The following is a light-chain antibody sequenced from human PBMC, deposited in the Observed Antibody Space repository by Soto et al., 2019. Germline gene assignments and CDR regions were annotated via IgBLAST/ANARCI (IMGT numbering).Light chain of an antibody. V-gene: IGKV2-28*01. CDR1: TSLLHRNGNNY. J-gene: IGKJ4*01. CDR2: FGS. CDR3: MQTLQTPPT. Sequence: DIVMTQSPLSLAVTPGESASMSCRCGTSLLHRNGNNYLDWYVQKPGQSPQLLIYFGSNRASGVRDRFSGSGSGTDFTLKISRVAADDVGIYYSMQTLQTPPTFGGGTKVDIK.